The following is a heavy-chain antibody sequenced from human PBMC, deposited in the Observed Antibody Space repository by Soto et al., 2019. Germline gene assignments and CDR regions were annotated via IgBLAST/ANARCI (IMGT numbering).Heavy chain of an antibody. CDR2: ISAYNGNT. D-gene: IGHD4-4*01. CDR3: ARLGVTTPVYYYTMDV. Sequence: GASVKVACKASGFGLINYGFTWVRQAPGQGLEWMGWISAYNGNTIYAQNLQGRLTMTRDTSTSTAYMELRSLRSDDTAVYYCARLGVTTPVYYYTMDVWGQGTAITVS. CDR1: GFGLINYG. V-gene: IGHV1-18*04. J-gene: IGHJ6*02.